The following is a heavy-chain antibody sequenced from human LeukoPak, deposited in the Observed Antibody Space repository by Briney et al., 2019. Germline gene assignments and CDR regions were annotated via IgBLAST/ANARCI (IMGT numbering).Heavy chain of an antibody. CDR1: GGSVSSGSYY. CDR2: IYYSGST. D-gene: IGHD1-26*01. V-gene: IGHV4-61*01. CDR3: AVGIVGATTSFDY. Sequence: SETLSLICTVSGGSVSSGSYYWSWIRQPPGKGLEWIGYIYYSGSTNYNPSLKSRVTISVDTSKNQFSLKLSSVTAADTAVYYCAVGIVGATTSFDYWGQGTLVTVSS. J-gene: IGHJ4*02.